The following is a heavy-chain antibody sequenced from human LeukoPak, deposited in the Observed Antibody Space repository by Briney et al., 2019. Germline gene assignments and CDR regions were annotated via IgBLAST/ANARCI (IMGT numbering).Heavy chain of an antibody. CDR1: GGSFSGYY. Sequence: SETLSLTCAVYGGSFSGYYWSWIRQPPGKGLEWIGEINHSGSTNYNPPLKSRVTISVDTSKNQFSLKLSSVTAADTAVYYCARDIGYFDYWGQGTLVTVSS. J-gene: IGHJ4*02. D-gene: IGHD2-2*03. CDR2: INHSGST. CDR3: ARDIGYFDY. V-gene: IGHV4-34*01.